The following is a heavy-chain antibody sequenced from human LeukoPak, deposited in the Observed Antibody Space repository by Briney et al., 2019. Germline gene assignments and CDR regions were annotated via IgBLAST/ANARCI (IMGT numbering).Heavy chain of an antibody. CDR1: GGSVSSSSYY. Sequence: SETLSLTCTLSGGSVSSSSYYWGWIRQPPGKGLEWIGEINHSGSTNYNPSLKSRVTISVDTSKNQFSLKLSSVTAADTAVYYCASAPYCSGGSCYLDAFDIWGQGTMVTVSS. D-gene: IGHD2-15*01. V-gene: IGHV4-39*07. J-gene: IGHJ3*02. CDR2: INHSGST. CDR3: ASAPYCSGGSCYLDAFDI.